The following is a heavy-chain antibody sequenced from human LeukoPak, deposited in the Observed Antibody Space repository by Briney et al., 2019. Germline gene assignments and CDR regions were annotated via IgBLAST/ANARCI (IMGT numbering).Heavy chain of an antibody. D-gene: IGHD1-26*01. Sequence: ASVKVSCKASGYTFTSYGISWVRQAPGQGLEWMGWISAYNGNTNYAQKLQGRVTMTTDTSTSTAYMELRSLRSDDTAVYYCARIWRGSELPDFDYWGQGTLVTVSS. J-gene: IGHJ4*02. V-gene: IGHV1-18*01. CDR2: ISAYNGNT. CDR1: GYTFTSYG. CDR3: ARIWRGSELPDFDY.